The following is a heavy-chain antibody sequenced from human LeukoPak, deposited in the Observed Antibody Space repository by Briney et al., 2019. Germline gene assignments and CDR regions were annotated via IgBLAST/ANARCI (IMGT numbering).Heavy chain of an antibody. J-gene: IGHJ4*02. CDR3: ARGRRYCGGDCYVPYYFDY. Sequence: GGSLRLSCAASGFTFSSYAMHWVRQAPGKGLEWVAFIRYDGSNKYYADSVKGRFTISRDNSKNTVYLQMNSLRAEDTAVYYCARGRRYCGGDCYVPYYFDYWGQGTLVTVSS. V-gene: IGHV3-30*14. CDR1: GFTFSSYA. D-gene: IGHD2-21*02. CDR2: IRYDGSNK.